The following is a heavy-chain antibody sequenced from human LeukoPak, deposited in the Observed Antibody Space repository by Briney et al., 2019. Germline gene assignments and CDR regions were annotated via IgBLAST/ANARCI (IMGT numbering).Heavy chain of an antibody. CDR2: ISYDGSNK. CDR3: AKEVGARN. V-gene: IGHV3-30*04. Sequence: GGSLRLSCAASGFTFSSYAMHWVRQAPGKGLEWVAVISYDGSNKYYADSVKGRFTISRDNSKNTLYLQMNSLRSEDTAVYYCAKEVGARNWGQGTLVTVSS. J-gene: IGHJ4*02. D-gene: IGHD1-26*01. CDR1: GFTFSSYA.